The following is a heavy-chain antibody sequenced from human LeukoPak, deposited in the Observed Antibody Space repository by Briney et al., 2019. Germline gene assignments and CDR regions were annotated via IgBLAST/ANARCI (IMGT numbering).Heavy chain of an antibody. CDR2: INTNTGNP. J-gene: IGHJ4*02. D-gene: IGHD3-16*02. Sequence: ASVKVSCKASGYTFTSYAMHWVRQAPGQRLEWMGWINTNTGNPTYAQGFTGRFVFSLDTSVSTAYLQISSLKAEDTAVYYCARSNDYVWGSYRYTDYWGQGTLVTVSS. CDR1: GYTFTSYA. CDR3: ARSNDYVWGSYRYTDY. V-gene: IGHV7-4-1*02.